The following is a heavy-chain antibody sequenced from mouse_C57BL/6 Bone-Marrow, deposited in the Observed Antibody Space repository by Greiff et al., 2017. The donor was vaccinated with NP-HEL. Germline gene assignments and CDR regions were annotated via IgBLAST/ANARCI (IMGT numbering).Heavy chain of an antibody. J-gene: IGHJ2*01. CDR2: IDPEDGET. D-gene: IGHD1-1*01. CDR3: ARLSTTVVASNYFDY. V-gene: IGHV14-2*01. CDR1: GFNIKDYY. Sequence: VQLQQSGAELVKPGASVKLSCTASGFNIKDYYMHWVKQRTEQGLEWIGWIDPEDGETKYAPKFQGKATITADTSSNTAYLQLSSLTSEDTAVYYCARLSTTVVASNYFDYWGQGTTLTVSS.